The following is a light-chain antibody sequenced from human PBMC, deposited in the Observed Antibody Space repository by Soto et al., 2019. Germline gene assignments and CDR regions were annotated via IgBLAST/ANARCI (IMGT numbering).Light chain of an antibody. CDR1: QGIANF. CDR2: GAS. J-gene: IGKJ3*01. CDR3: QQLTSFPIP. V-gene: IGKV1-9*01. Sequence: IQLTQSPSSLSASVGDRVTISCRASQGIANFLAWYQQKPGKAPKLLIYGASTLQSGVPSRFSGSGSGTAFTLTITSLQPEDFATYYCQQLTSFPIPFGPGTTVDIK.